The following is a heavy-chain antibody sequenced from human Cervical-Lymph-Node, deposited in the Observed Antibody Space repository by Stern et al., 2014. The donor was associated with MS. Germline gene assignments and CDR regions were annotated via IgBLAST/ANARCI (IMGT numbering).Heavy chain of an antibody. Sequence: VQLVESGAEVEKPGASLPVSCKPSGFTFSNYNVHWLRHAPGQRPEWMGRISPKNGVTNYAPKFQGRVTMTRDTSVGLVSLEVTRLRLDDTAIYYCAENMDVWGQGTTVTVSS. J-gene: IGHJ6*02. CDR2: ISPKNGVT. CDR1: GFTFSNYN. CDR3: AENMDV. V-gene: IGHV1-2*02.